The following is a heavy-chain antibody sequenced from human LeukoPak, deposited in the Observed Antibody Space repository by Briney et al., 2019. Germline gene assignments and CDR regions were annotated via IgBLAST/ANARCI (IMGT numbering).Heavy chain of an antibody. Sequence: SETLSPTCAVYGGSFSSYYWSWIRQPPGKGLEWIGEINHSGSTNYNPSLKSRVTISVDTSKNQFSLKLSSVTAADTAVYYCARHYYSSMVRGYRFDPWGQGTLVTVSS. CDR3: ARHYYSSMVRGYRFDP. CDR1: GGSFSSYY. CDR2: INHSGST. D-gene: IGHD3-10*01. J-gene: IGHJ5*02. V-gene: IGHV4-34*01.